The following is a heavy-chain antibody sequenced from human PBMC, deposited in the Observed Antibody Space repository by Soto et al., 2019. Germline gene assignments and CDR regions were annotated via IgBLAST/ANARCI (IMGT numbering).Heavy chain of an antibody. D-gene: IGHD4-17*01. J-gene: IGHJ4*02. V-gene: IGHV3-23*01. CDR2: LSGSGSNP. CDR3: AKPASMTIRGGFDH. CDR1: GFTFSSYA. Sequence: EVQVLESGGGLVQPGGSLRLSCAASGFTFSSYAMSWVRQAPGQGLEWVSALSGSGSNPYYADSVKGRFTISRDNSKNTLYLHMNSLRDEDTDLYYCAKPASMTIRGGFDHWGQGTLVTVSS.